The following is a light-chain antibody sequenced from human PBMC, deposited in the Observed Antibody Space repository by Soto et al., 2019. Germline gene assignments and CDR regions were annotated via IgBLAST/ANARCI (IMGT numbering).Light chain of an antibody. J-gene: IGKJ2*01. CDR1: QSISKC. CDR2: GAS. CDR3: QQSYSSPYT. V-gene: IGKV1-39*01. Sequence: DLPMTQSPSSLSASVGDRVTITCRASQSISKCLNWYQQTPGKAPKFLIYGASSLQSGVPSRFSGSGSGTDFTLTISSLQPEDFATYYCQQSYSSPYTFGQGTKLEIK.